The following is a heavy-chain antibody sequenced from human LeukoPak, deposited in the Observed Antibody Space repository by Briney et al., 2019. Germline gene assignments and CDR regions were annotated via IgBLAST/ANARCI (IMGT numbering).Heavy chain of an antibody. CDR1: GFTFSSYG. Sequence: GSLRLSCAASGFTFSSYGMHWVRQAPGKGLEWVAFIRYDGSNKYYADSVKGRFTISRDNSKNTLYLQMNSLRAEDTAVYYCAKNLWAGVVPAAIDYWGQGTLVTVSS. D-gene: IGHD2-2*01. CDR2: IRYDGSNK. V-gene: IGHV3-30*02. J-gene: IGHJ4*02. CDR3: AKNLWAGVVPAAIDY.